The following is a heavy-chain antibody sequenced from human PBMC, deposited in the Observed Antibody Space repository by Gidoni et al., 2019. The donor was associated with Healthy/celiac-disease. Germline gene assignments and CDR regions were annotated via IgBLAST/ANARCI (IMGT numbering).Heavy chain of an antibody. D-gene: IGHD5-18*01. V-gene: IGHV4-4*02. CDR1: GGSLRSSNW. CDR2: IYHSGST. J-gene: IGHJ4*02. Sequence: QVQLQESGPGLVKPSGTLSLTCAVSGGSLRSSNWLSWVRQPPGKGLEWIGEIYHSGSTNYNPSLKSRVTISGDKSKNQFSLKLSSVTAADTAVYYCARDSLGEADTAMGYGGQGTLVTVS. CDR3: ARDSLGEADTAMGY.